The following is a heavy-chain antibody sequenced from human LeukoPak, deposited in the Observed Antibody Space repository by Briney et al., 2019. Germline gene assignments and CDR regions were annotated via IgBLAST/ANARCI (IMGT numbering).Heavy chain of an antibody. J-gene: IGHJ5*02. Sequence: PAVTLSLTCTVSGGSISSYYWSWIRQPPGKGLEWIGYIFSSGITYYIPSLQSRVTISLDTSKNQFSLKLSSVTAADTAVYFCARHSSSSRGWFDPWGQGTLVTVSS. CDR3: ARHSSSSRGWFDP. CDR2: IFSSGIT. CDR1: GGSISSYY. D-gene: IGHD6-6*01. V-gene: IGHV4-59*08.